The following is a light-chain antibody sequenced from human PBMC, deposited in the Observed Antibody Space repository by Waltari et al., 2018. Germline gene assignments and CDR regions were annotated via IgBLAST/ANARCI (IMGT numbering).Light chain of an antibody. J-gene: IGKJ1*01. CDR3: QQHGTLPAT. V-gene: IGKV3-20*01. CDR1: QSVGSSS. CDR2: RES. Sequence: EIVLTQSPGTASLSPGERVTLSCRASQSVGSSSLAWYQRKPGQAPRLVIDRESRRATGIPDRFSGSGSGTDFSLTISRLEPEDFAVYYCQQHGTLPATFGQGTKVEIK.